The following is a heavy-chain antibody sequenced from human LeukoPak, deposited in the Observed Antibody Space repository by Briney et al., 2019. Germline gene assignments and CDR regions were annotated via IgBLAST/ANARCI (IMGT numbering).Heavy chain of an antibody. J-gene: IGHJ3*02. V-gene: IGHV3-23*01. D-gene: IGHD6-13*01. CDR3: ARGGYSSTWLYAFDI. CDR2: ISGSGGFT. Sequence: PGGSLRLSCAASGFTFSNYAMSWVRQAPGKGLEWVSAISGSGGFTYYADLVKGRFTISRDNAKNSLYLQMNSLRAEDTALYYCARGGYSSTWLYAFDIWGQGTMVTVSS. CDR1: GFTFSNYA.